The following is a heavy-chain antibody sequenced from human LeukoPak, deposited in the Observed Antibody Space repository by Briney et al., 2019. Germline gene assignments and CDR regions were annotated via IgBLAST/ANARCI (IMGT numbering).Heavy chain of an antibody. CDR2: IYSGGST. D-gene: IGHD6-19*01. Sequence: GGSLRLSCEASGFTFSSYWMHWVRQAPGKGLVWVSVIYSGGSTYYADSVKGRFTISRDNSKNTLYLQMNSLRAEDTAVYYCARSPNEWLDRGSRFDYWGQGTLVTVSS. J-gene: IGHJ4*02. CDR1: GFTFSSYW. V-gene: IGHV3-66*01. CDR3: ARSPNEWLDRGSRFDY.